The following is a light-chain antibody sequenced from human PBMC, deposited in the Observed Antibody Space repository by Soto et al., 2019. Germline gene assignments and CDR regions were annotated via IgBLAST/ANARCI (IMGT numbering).Light chain of an antibody. CDR2: GAS. Sequence: EIVLTQSPGTLSLSPGERATLSCRATQSVSSSYIAWYQQKPGQAPRLLIYGASSRATRIPDRFSGSGSGTDFTLTISRLEPEDFAVYYCQRYGGSLYTFGQGTKLELK. CDR1: QSVSSSY. V-gene: IGKV3-20*01. CDR3: QRYGGSLYT. J-gene: IGKJ2*01.